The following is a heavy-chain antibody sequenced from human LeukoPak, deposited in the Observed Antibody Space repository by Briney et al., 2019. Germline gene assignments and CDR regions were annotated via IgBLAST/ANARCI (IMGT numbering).Heavy chain of an antibody. CDR3: AKGANLLLWFGELLKSAEYFQH. V-gene: IGHV3-23*01. Sequence: GGSLRLSCAASRFTFNSYAMSWVRQAPGKGLEWVSVIGGSNGITFYVGSVKGRFTISRDNSKDTLYLQMNSLRAEDTAVYYCAKGANLLLWFGELLKSAEYFQHWGQGTLVTVSS. CDR1: RFTFNSYA. CDR2: IGGSNGIT. D-gene: IGHD3-10*01. J-gene: IGHJ1*01.